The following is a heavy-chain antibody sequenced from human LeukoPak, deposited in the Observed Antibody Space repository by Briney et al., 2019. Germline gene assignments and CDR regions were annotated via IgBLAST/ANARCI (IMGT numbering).Heavy chain of an antibody. J-gene: IGHJ4*02. CDR3: EREERGEQYFDY. CDR1: GFTFRSYG. CDR2: ISYDGSNK. Sequence: PGGSLRLSCAASGFTFRSYGMHWVRQAPGKGLEWGAVISYDGSNKYYADSVKGRFTISRDNSKNTLYLQMNSLRAEDTAVYYCEREERGEQYFDYWGQGTLVTVSS. D-gene: IGHD2-21*01. V-gene: IGHV3-30*03.